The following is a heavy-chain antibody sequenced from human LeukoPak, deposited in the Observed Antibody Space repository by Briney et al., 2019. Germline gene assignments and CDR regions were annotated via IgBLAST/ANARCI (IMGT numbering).Heavy chain of an antibody. CDR2: IKQDGSEK. CDR1: GFTFSSYW. Sequence: GGSLRLSCAASGFTFSSYWMSWVRQAPGKGLEWVANIKQDGSEKYYVDSVKGRFTISRDNAKNSLYLQMNSLRAEDTAVYYCASGGDYYDSSGYPGGYFDYWGQGTLVTVSS. J-gene: IGHJ4*02. V-gene: IGHV3-7*01. CDR3: ASGGDYYDSSGYPGGYFDY. D-gene: IGHD3-22*01.